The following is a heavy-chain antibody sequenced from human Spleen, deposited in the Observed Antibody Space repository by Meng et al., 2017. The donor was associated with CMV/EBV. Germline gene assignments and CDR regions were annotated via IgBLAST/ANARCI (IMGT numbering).Heavy chain of an antibody. CDR1: GFTVSNNY. CDR3: ARDRIVGANYYFDY. V-gene: IGHV3-53*01. D-gene: IGHD1-26*01. Sequence: GGSLRLSCAASGFTVSNNYLSWVRQAPGKGLEWVSIIQNDGTTYYTDSVKGRFTISRDNAKNSLYLQMNSLRAEDTALYYCARDRIVGANYYFDYWGQGTLVTVSS. CDR2: IQNDGTT. J-gene: IGHJ4*02.